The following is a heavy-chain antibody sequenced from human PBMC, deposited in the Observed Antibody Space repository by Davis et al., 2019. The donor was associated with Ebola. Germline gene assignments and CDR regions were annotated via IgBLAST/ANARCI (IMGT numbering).Heavy chain of an antibody. V-gene: IGHV4-59*08. Sequence: SETLSLTCTVSGGSISSYFWSWIRQPPGKGLEWIGYVYYTGSTNYNPSLRSRATISVDTSKNQFSLKLSSVTAADTAVYYCARPLSIVPAAPPHHTAIPPPPLYYYYYYMDVWGKGTTVTVAS. CDR1: GGSISSYF. CDR3: ARPLSIVPAAPPHHTAIPPPPLYYYYYYMDV. CDR2: VYYTGST. D-gene: IGHD2-2*01. J-gene: IGHJ6*03.